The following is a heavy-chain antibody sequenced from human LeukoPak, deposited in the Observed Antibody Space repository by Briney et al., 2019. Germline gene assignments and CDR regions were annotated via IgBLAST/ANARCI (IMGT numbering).Heavy chain of an antibody. V-gene: IGHV3-30*02. CDR2: IRYDGSNK. CDR1: GFTFSSFG. Sequence: PGGSLRLSCAASGFTFSSFGMHWVRQAPGKGLEGVPFIRYDGSNKYYADSVKGRFTISSDNSKNTLYLQMNSPRAEDAAVYYCAKLPYSSSWYGFDYWGQGTLVTVSS. CDR3: AKLPYSSSWYGFDY. J-gene: IGHJ4*02. D-gene: IGHD6-13*01.